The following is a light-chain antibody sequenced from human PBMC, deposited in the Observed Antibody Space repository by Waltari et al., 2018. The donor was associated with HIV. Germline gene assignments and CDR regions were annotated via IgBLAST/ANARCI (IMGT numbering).Light chain of an antibody. CDR2: DVS. Sequence: QSALTQPASVSGSPGQSITISCTGTSRDIDGYKFVSWYQQHPGKAPKLMIYDVSNRPSGLSNRFSGSKSGNTASLTISGLQAEDEADYYCSSYTSSSTKVFGGGTKLTVL. CDR3: SSYTSSSTKV. CDR1: SRDIDGYKF. J-gene: IGLJ2*01. V-gene: IGLV2-14*03.